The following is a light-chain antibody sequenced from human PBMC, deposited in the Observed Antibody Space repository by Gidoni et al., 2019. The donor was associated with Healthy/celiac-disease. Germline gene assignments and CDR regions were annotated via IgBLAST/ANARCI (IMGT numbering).Light chain of an antibody. J-gene: IGKJ1*01. CDR2: NAS. CDR1: HSISSW. Sequence: DIQMTHSPSPLSASVGDRVNITCRASHSISSWLAWYQQKPGKAPKLLIYNASSLESGVPSRFSGSGSGTEFTLTISSLQPDDFATYYCQQYNSYSAGTFGQGTKVEIK. V-gene: IGKV1-5*03. CDR3: QQYNSYSAGT.